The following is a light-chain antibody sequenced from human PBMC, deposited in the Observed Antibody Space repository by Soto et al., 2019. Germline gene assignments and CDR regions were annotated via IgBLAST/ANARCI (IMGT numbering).Light chain of an antibody. J-gene: IGKJ3*01. CDR2: AAS. CDR3: QKYSSAPFT. CDR1: QGISNY. V-gene: IGKV1-27*01. Sequence: DIQMTQSPSSLSASVGDRVTITCRASQGISNYLVWYQQRPGKVPKLLIYAASTLQSGVPSRFSGSGSGTDFTLTISRLQPEDVATYYCQKYSSAPFTFGPGTKVDIK.